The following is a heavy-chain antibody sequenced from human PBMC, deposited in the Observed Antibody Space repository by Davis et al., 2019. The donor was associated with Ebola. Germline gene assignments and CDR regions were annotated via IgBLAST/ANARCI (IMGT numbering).Heavy chain of an antibody. CDR2: IWYDGSRE. CDR3: TRGLCSGGRCDYYYGMDV. J-gene: IGHJ6*02. D-gene: IGHD2-15*01. CDR1: GFSFNTYG. Sequence: PGGSLRLSCAASGFSFNTYGMHWVRQAPGKGLEWLAVIWYDGSREFLADSVKGRFTISRDNAKSTLYLQMNSLSAEDTAVYYCTRGLCSGGRCDYYYGMDVWGQGTTVTVSS. V-gene: IGHV3-33*01.